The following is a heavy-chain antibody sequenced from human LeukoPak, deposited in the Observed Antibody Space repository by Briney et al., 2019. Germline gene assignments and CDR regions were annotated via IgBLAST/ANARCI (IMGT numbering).Heavy chain of an antibody. CDR1: GFTFSTYA. CDR2: ISDGGGDT. Sequence: GGSLRLSCAASGFTFSTYAMSWVRQAPGKGLEWVSLISDGGGDTYYADSVKGRFTISRDNSKNTLYLQMNSLRADDSAVYYCTKPNWNYISDYFDYWGQGTLVTVSS. V-gene: IGHV3-23*01. J-gene: IGHJ4*02. CDR3: TKPNWNYISDYFDY. D-gene: IGHD1-7*01.